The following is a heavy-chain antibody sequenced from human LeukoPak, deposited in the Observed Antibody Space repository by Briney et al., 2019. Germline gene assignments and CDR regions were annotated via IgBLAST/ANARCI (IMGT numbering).Heavy chain of an antibody. CDR2: ISAYNGNT. D-gene: IGHD6-13*01. CDR3: ARVDGIAAASIFDY. V-gene: IGHV1-18*01. J-gene: IGHJ4*02. Sequence: ASVKVSCKASGYTFTSYGISWVRQAPGQGLEWMGWISAYNGNTNYAQKLQGRVTMTTDTSTSTAYMELRSLRDDHTAVYYCARVDGIAAASIFDYWGQGTLVTVSS. CDR1: GYTFTSYG.